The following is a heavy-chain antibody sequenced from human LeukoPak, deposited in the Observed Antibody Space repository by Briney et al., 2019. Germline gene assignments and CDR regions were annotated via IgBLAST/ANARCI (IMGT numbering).Heavy chain of an antibody. V-gene: IGHV3-23*01. D-gene: IGHD3-10*01. CDR1: GFTVSSNY. J-gene: IGHJ6*03. CDR2: ISGSGGST. CDR3: AKGPIPWFGERTLPYYMDV. Sequence: GGSLRLSCAASGFTVSSNYMSWVRQAPGKGLEWVSAISGSGGSTYYADSVKGRFTISRDNSKNTLYLQMNSLRAEDTAVYYCAKGPIPWFGERTLPYYMDVWGKGTTVTISS.